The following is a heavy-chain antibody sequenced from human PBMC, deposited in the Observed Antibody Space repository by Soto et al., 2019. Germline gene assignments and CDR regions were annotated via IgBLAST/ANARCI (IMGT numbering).Heavy chain of an antibody. D-gene: IGHD2-8*01. Sequence: SETLSLTCAVYGGSFSGYYWSWIRQPPGKGLEWIGEINHSGSTNYSPSLKSRVTISVDTSKNQFSLKRSFVPAADTAFYSCARMVFFLMVRRHPKSTPFPTRRSSDL. CDR3: ARMVFFLMVRRHPKSTPFPTRRSSDL. V-gene: IGHV4-34*01. J-gene: IGHJ2*01. CDR1: GGSFSGYY. CDR2: INHSGST.